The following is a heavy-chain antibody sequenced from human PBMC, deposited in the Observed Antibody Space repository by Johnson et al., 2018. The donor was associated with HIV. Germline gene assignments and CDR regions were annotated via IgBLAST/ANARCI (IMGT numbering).Heavy chain of an antibody. CDR2: IYSGGST. CDR3: ARQTLRAFDI. V-gene: IGHV3-66*02. CDR1: GFTVSSNY. Sequence: VQLVESGGGVVQPGRSLRLSCVASGFTVSSNYMSWVRQAPGKGLEWVSVIYSGGSTYYADSVKGRFAISGDNSKNTLYLQMNSLRAEDTAVYFCARQTLRAFDIWGQGTMVTVSS. J-gene: IGHJ3*02.